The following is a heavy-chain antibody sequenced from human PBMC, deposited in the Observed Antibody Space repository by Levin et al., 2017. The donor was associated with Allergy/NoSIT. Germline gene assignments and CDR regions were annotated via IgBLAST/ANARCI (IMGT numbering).Heavy chain of an antibody. CDR2: ISGYTGNT. CDR1: RYTFSNYG. CDR3: ARGSYYGSGSSQNYYDY. Sequence: PLASVKVSCKASRYTFSNYGISWVRQAPGHGLEWMGWISGYTGNTNYAQKFQGRLTMTTDTSTNTAYMEVRSLRSDDTAVYYCARGSYYGSGSSQNYYDYWGQGTLVTVSS. V-gene: IGHV1-18*01. D-gene: IGHD3-10*01. J-gene: IGHJ4*02.